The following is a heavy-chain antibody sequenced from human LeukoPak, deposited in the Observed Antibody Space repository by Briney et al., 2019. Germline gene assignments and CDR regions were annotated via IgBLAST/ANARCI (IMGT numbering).Heavy chain of an antibody. CDR3: ARQGVFYYDSSGNAFQH. J-gene: IGHJ1*01. CDR1: GGSISSSSYY. CDR2: IYYSGST. V-gene: IGHV4-39*01. Sequence: SETLSLTCTVSGGSISSSSYYWGWIRQPPGKGLEWIGSIYYSGSTYYNPSLKSRVTISIDTSKNQFSLKLSSVTAADTAVYYCARQGVFYYDSSGNAFQHWGQGTLVTVSS. D-gene: IGHD3-22*01.